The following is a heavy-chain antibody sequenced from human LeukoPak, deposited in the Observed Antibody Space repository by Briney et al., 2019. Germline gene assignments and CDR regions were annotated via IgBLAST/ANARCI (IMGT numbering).Heavy chain of an antibody. Sequence: ASVKLSCKASGYTFTGYYMHWVRQAPGQGLEWMGWINPNSGGTNYAQKFQGRVTMTRDTSISTAYMELSRLRSDDTAVYYCARDRFKVRLTLPYWFDPWGQGTLVTVSS. CDR2: INPNSGGT. CDR1: GYTFTGYY. V-gene: IGHV1-2*02. CDR3: ARDRFKVRLTLPYWFDP. D-gene: IGHD3-16*01. J-gene: IGHJ5*02.